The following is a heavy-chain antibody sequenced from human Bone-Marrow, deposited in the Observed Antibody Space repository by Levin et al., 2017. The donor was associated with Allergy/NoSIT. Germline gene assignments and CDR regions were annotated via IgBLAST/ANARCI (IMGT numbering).Heavy chain of an antibody. J-gene: IGHJ4*02. CDR3: ARATDLLGYFDY. D-gene: IGHD2/OR15-2a*01. Sequence: PGGSLRLSCAASGFTFSSYSMNWVRQAPGKGLEWVSSISSSSSYIYYADSVKGRFTISRDNAKNSLYLQMNSLRAEDTAVYYCARATDLLGYFDYWGQGTLVTVSS. CDR1: GFTFSSYS. V-gene: IGHV3-21*01. CDR2: ISSSSSYI.